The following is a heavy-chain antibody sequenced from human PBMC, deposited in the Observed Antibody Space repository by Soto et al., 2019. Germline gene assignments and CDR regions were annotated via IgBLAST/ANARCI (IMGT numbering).Heavy chain of an antibody. Sequence: SETLSLTCTVSGGSISSYYWSWIRQPPGKGLEWIGYIYYSGSTNYNPSLKSRVTISVDTSKNQFSLNLSSVTAADTAVYHCASLVYYDFWSGYSNYYYYYMDVWGKGTTVTVSS. D-gene: IGHD3-3*01. CDR3: ASLVYYDFWSGYSNYYYYYMDV. CDR1: GGSISSYY. V-gene: IGHV4-59*08. J-gene: IGHJ6*03. CDR2: IYYSGST.